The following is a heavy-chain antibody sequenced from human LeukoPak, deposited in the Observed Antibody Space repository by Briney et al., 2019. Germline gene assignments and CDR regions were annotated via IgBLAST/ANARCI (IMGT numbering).Heavy chain of an antibody. Sequence: GGSLRLSCATSGFTLSSYSMNWVRQAPGKGLEWVSYISSGSTTIYYADSVKGRFTVSRDNAKNSLYLQMNSLRAEDTAVYYCARDVEQWLVRVYYFDYWGQGTLVTVSS. CDR3: ARDVEQWLVRVYYFDY. CDR1: GFTLSSYS. V-gene: IGHV3-48*01. D-gene: IGHD6-19*01. CDR2: ISSGSTTI. J-gene: IGHJ4*02.